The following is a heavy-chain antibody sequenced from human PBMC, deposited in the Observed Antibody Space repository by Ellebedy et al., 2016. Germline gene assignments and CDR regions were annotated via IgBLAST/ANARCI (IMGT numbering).Heavy chain of an antibody. CDR3: ARYSGYSSSWYSGFSFAFDY. J-gene: IGHJ4*02. Sequence: SETLSLTXTVSGGSMSSGNLYWSWIRQPAGKGLEWIGRIYTSGSTNYNPSLKSRVTMSVDTSKNQFSLKLSSVTAADTAVYYCARYSGYSSSWYSGFSFAFDYWGQGTLVTVSS. CDR1: GGSMSSGNLY. CDR2: IYTSGST. V-gene: IGHV4-61*02. D-gene: IGHD6-13*01.